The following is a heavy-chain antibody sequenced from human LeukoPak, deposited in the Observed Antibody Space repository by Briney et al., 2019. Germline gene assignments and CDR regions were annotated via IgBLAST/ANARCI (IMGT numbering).Heavy chain of an antibody. CDR1: GFTFSNYA. J-gene: IGHJ4*02. CDR2: ISGSGDNT. CDR3: ARDAGISGWYPSFDY. D-gene: IGHD6-19*01. V-gene: IGHV3-23*01. Sequence: GGSLRLSCAASGFTFSNYAMSWVRQAPGKGLEWVSAISGSGDNTYYADSVKGRFTVSRDNSKNTLYVQMKSLRAEDTAVYYCARDAGISGWYPSFDYWGQGTLVTVSS.